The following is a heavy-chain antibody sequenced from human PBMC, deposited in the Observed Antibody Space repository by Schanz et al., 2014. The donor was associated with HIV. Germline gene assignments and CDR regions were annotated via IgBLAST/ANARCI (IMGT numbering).Heavy chain of an antibody. V-gene: IGHV3-15*01. CDR2: IKSKTDGGTT. CDR1: GFTFSNAW. CDR3: TTDNYDFWSGYPHFDY. D-gene: IGHD3-3*01. Sequence: EVQLVESGGGLVKPGGSLRLSCAASGFTFSNAWMSWVRQAPVKGLEWVGRIKSKTDGGTTDYAAPVRGRFTISRDDSKNTLYLQMNSLKTVDTAVYYCTTDNYDFWSGYPHFDYWGQGTLVTVSS. J-gene: IGHJ4*02.